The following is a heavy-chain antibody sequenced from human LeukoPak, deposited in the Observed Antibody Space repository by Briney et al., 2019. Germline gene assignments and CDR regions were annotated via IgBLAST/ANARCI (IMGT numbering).Heavy chain of an antibody. CDR1: GFTFSTYA. D-gene: IGHD6-13*01. J-gene: IGHJ4*02. Sequence: GGSLRLSCAASGFTFSTYAMNWVRQAPGKGLEWVSTIGGSGGTIFYADSVKGRFTISRDNSMNTLYLQMNSLTAEDTAVYYCAKDRTRSSWGQGTLVTVSS. V-gene: IGHV3-23*01. CDR2: IGGSGGTI. CDR3: AKDRTRSS.